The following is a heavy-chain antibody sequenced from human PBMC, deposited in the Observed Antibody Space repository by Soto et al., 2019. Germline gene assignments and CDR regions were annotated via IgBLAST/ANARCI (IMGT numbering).Heavy chain of an antibody. Sequence: GGSLRLSCAASGFTFSSYAMHWVRQAPGKGLEWVAVISYDGSNKYYADSVKGQFTISRDNSKNTLYLQMNSLRAEDTAVYYCARDRGFLGYCSSTSCFFDYWGQGTLVTVSS. J-gene: IGHJ4*02. CDR2: ISYDGSNK. D-gene: IGHD2-2*01. CDR3: ARDRGFLGYCSSTSCFFDY. V-gene: IGHV3-30-3*01. CDR1: GFTFSSYA.